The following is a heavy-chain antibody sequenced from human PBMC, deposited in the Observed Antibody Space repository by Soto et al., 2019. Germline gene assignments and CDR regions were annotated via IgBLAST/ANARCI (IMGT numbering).Heavy chain of an antibody. J-gene: IGHJ5*02. CDR1: GGSFSGYY. CDR3: AANSSGWYGGWFDP. Sequence: QVQLQQWGAGLLKPSETLSLTCAVYGGSFSGYYWSWIRQPPGKGLEWIGEINHSGSTNYNPSLKSRVTISVDTSKNQFSLKLSSVTAADTAVYYCAANSSGWYGGWFDPWGQGTLVTVSS. CDR2: INHSGST. V-gene: IGHV4-34*01. D-gene: IGHD6-19*01.